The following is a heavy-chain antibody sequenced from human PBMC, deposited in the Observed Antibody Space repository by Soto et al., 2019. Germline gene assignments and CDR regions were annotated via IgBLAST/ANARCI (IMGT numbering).Heavy chain of an antibody. CDR1: GGSFSNYY. Sequence: ASETLSLTCTVSGGSFSNYYWSWIRQPPGKGLEWIGYIYYSGSTNYNPSLKSRVTISVDTSKNQFSLKLSSVTAADTAVYYCARVRFLGTGTMLVDPWGQGTLVTVSS. J-gene: IGHJ5*02. V-gene: IGHV4-59*01. CDR2: IYYSGST. D-gene: IGHD1-7*01. CDR3: ARVRFLGTGTMLVDP.